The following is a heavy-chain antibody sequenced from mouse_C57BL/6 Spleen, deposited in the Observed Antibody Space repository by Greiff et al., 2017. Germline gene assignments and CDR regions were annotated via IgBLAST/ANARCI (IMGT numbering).Heavy chain of an antibody. Sequence: VQLQQSGAELARPGASVKLSCKASGYTFTSYGISWVKQRTGQGLEWIGEIYPRSGNTYYNEKFKGKATLTADKSSSTAYMELRSLTSEDSAVYFCARGVSYDGYYDYYAMDYWGQGTSVTVAS. CDR3: ARGVSYDGYYDYYAMDY. V-gene: IGHV1-81*01. D-gene: IGHD2-3*01. CDR2: IYPRSGNT. J-gene: IGHJ4*01. CDR1: GYTFTSYG.